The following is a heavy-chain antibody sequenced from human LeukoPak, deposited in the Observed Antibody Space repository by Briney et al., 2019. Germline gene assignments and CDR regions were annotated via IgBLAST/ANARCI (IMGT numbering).Heavy chain of an antibody. V-gene: IGHV4-59*08. CDR3: AQCSGGSCYWFDP. J-gene: IGHJ5*02. CDR2: IYYSGST. CDR1: GGSISSYY. D-gene: IGHD2-15*01. Sequence: SETLSLTCTVSGGSISSYYWGWIRQPPGKGLEWIGYIYYSGSTNYNPSLKSRVTISVDTSKNQFSLKLSSVTAADTAVYYCAQCSGGSCYWFDPWGQGTLVTVSS.